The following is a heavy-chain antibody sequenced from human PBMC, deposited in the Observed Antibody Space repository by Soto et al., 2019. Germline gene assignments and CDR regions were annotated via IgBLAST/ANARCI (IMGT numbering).Heavy chain of an antibody. J-gene: IGHJ4*02. Sequence: EVHLLESGGGLVQPGGSLRLSCAVSLSSYAMTWVRQAPGKGLEWVAGISVSGGSTNYAVSVKGRFTISRDNDKNTVYLQMNSLRADDTAVYYCARESEDLTSNFDYWGQGTLVTVSS. CDR3: ARESEDLTSNFDY. V-gene: IGHV3-23*01. CDR1: LSSYA. CDR2: ISVSGGST.